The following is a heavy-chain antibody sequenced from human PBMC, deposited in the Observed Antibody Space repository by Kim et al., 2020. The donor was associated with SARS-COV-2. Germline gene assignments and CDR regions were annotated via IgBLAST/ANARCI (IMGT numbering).Heavy chain of an antibody. CDR3: ARRHGRYGDYGSAYFDY. CDR2: IYPGDSDT. CDR1: GYSFTSYW. D-gene: IGHD4-17*01. Sequence: GESLKISCKGSGYSFTSYWIGWVRQMPGKGLEWMGIIYPGDSDTRYSPSFQGQVTISADKSISTAYLQWSSLKASDTAMYYCARRHGRYGDYGSAYFDYWGQGTLVTVSS. J-gene: IGHJ4*02. V-gene: IGHV5-51*01.